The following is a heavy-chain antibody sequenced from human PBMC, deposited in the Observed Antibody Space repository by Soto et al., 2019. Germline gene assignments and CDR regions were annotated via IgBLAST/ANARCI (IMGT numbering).Heavy chain of an antibody. D-gene: IGHD6-13*01. V-gene: IGHV4-39*01. CDR3: ARPLQQLAPNFDY. CDR1: GGSISSSSYY. J-gene: IGHJ4*02. CDR2: TYYSGST. Sequence: SETLSLTCTVSGGSISSSSYYWDWIRQPPGKGLEWIATTYYSGSTYYNPSLKSRVTTSVDTAYMELRSLRSDDTAVYYCARPLQQLAPNFDYWGQGTLVTVSS.